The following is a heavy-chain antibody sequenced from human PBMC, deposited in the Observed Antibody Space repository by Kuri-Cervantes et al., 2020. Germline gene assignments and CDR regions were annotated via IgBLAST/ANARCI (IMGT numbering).Heavy chain of an antibody. J-gene: IGHJ4*02. CDR2: IREDGSEN. CDR1: TFTFSDYW. CDR3: ARGHVDSAWHYFDY. D-gene: IGHD6-19*01. Sequence: GESLKISCAASTFTFSDYWMSWVRQAPGKGLEWVANIREDGSENNYVASVKGRFTISRDNAKNSLYLQMNSLRVEDTAIYYCARGHVDSAWHYFDYWGQGTLVTVSS. V-gene: IGHV3-7*01.